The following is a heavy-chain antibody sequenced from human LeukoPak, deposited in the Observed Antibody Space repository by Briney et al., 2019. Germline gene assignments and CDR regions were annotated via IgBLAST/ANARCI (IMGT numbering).Heavy chain of an antibody. Sequence: SETLSLTCAVSGGSISSSNWWSWVRQPPGKGLEWIGEIYHSGSTNYNPSLKSRVTISVDKSKNQFSLKLSSVTAADTAVYYCARLNDYSNYRYFDYWGQGTLVTVSS. J-gene: IGHJ4*02. CDR2: IYHSGST. V-gene: IGHV4-4*02. CDR1: GGSISSSNW. CDR3: ARLNDYSNYRYFDY. D-gene: IGHD4-11*01.